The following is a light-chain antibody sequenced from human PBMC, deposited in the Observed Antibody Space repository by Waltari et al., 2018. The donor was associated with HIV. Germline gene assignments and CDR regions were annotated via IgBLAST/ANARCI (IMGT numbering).Light chain of an antibody. J-gene: IGLJ3*02. Sequence: QSVLTQPPSASGTPGQRVTISCSGSSSNIGSNNVNWYQQVPGTAPKLLIYSNNPRHSGCPYRFAGTKSGTSASLAIRGVQSGDCAWYYCATWEVSLNGYWLFGGGTKLTVL. V-gene: IGLV1-44*01. CDR1: SSNIGSNN. CDR2: SNN. CDR3: ATWEVSLNGYWL.